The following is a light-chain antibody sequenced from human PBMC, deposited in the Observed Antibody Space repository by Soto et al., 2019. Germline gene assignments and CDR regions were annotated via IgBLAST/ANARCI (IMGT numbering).Light chain of an antibody. J-gene: IGKJ1*01. CDR2: AAS. Sequence: DIQMTQSPSSLSASVGDRVTITCRASQSIVTYLNWYLQKPGKAPKLLIYAASNLQSGVPSRFSGSGSGTDFTLTISSLQPEDFATYYCLQLYNFSWTFGQGTKVDIK. V-gene: IGKV1-39*01. CDR3: LQLYNFSWT. CDR1: QSIVTY.